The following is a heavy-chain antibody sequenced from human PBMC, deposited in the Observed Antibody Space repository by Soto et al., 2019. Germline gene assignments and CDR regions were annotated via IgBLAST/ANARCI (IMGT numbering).Heavy chain of an antibody. CDR2: INHSGST. CDR1: GGSFSGYY. CDR3: ASGYSSGWYMVV. V-gene: IGHV4-34*01. Sequence: QVQLQQWGAGLLKPSETLSLTCAVYGGSFSGYYWSWIRQPPGKGLEWIGEINHSGSTNYNPSLKSRVTISVDTSKNQFSLKLSSVTAADTAVYYCASGYSSGWYMVVWGQGTLVTVSS. D-gene: IGHD6-19*01. J-gene: IGHJ4*02.